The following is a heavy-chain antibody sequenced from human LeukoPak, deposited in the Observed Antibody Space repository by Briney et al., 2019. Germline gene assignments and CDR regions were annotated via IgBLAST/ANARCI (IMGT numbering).Heavy chain of an antibody. V-gene: IGHV3-7*01. Sequence: GGSLRLSCAASGFTFSSYWMSWVRQAPGKGLEWVANIKQDGSEKYYVDSVKGRFTISRDNAKNSLYLQMNSLRAEDTAVYYCVRGSTGLFRGDAFDIWGQGTMVTVSS. CDR3: VRGSTGLFRGDAFDI. J-gene: IGHJ3*02. CDR2: IKQDGSEK. CDR1: GFTFSSYW. D-gene: IGHD1-1*01.